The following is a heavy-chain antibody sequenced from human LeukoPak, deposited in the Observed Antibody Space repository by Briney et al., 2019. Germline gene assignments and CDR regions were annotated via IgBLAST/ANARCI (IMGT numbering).Heavy chain of an antibody. CDR1: GYTLTDYY. CDR2: INPNSGGT. D-gene: IGHD6-13*01. V-gene: IGHV1-2*06. CDR3: ARDYRKGIAAAGTMEI. Sequence: GASVKVSCKASGYTLTDYYMHWVRQAPGQGLEWMGRINPNSGGTNYAQKFQGRVTMTRDTSISTAYMELSRLRSDDTAVYYCARDYRKGIAAAGTMEIWGQGTLVTVSS. J-gene: IGHJ4*02.